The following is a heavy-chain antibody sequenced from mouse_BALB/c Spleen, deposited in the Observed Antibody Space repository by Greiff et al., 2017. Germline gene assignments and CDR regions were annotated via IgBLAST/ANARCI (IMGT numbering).Heavy chain of an antibody. CDR3: ARSEGVWDGYLYYAMDY. Sequence: EVKLMESGGGLVQPGGSRKLSCAASGFTFSSFGMHWVRQAPEKGLEWVAYISSGSSTIYYADTVKGRFTISRDNPKNTLFLQMTSLRSEDTAMYYCARSEGVWDGYLYYAMDYWGQGTSVTVSS. V-gene: IGHV5-17*02. D-gene: IGHD2-3*01. CDR2: ISSGSSTI. J-gene: IGHJ4*01. CDR1: GFTFSSFG.